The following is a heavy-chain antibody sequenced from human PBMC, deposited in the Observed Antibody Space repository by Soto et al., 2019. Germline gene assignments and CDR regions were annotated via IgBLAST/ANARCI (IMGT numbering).Heavy chain of an antibody. CDR2: INPNSGGT. CDR1: GYTFTGYY. D-gene: IGHD3-10*01. CDR3: ARAFGEIPFDY. J-gene: IGHJ4*02. Sequence: QVQLVQSGAEVRKPGASVKVSCKASGYTFTGYYMHWVRQAPGQGLEWMGWINPNSGGTKYAQKFQDRVTMTSDMSISTVYMELSRLRSDDTAVYFCARAFGEIPFDYWGQGTLVTVSS. V-gene: IGHV1-2*02.